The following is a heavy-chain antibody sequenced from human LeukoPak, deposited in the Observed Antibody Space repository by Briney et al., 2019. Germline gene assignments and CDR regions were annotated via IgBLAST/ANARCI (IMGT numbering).Heavy chain of an antibody. J-gene: IGHJ4*02. Sequence: PSETLSLTCTVSGGSISSGSYYWSWIRQPAGKGLEWIGRIYTTGITNYNPSLRSRVTTSLDTSKNQLSLRLTSVTAADTAMYYCVRGAGRDFGYWGQGTLVTVSS. CDR3: VRGAGRDFGY. CDR1: GGSISSGSYY. CDR2: IYTTGIT. V-gene: IGHV4-61*02.